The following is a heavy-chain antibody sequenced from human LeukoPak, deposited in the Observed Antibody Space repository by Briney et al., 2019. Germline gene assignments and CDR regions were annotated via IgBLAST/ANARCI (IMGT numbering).Heavy chain of an antibody. CDR1: GGSFSGYY. CDR3: AKPGIAAAGTRNNWFDP. D-gene: IGHD6-13*01. Sequence: PSETLSLTCAVYGGSFSGYYWGWIRQPPGKGLEWIGEINHSGSTNYNPSLKSRVTISIDTSKNQFSLRLSSVTAADTAVYYCAKPGIAAAGTRNNWFDPWGQGTLVTVSS. CDR2: INHSGST. V-gene: IGHV4-34*01. J-gene: IGHJ5*02.